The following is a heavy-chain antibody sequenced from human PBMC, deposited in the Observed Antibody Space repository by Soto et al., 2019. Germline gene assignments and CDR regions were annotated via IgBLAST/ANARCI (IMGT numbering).Heavy chain of an antibody. D-gene: IGHD6-19*01. CDR2: IYYSGST. J-gene: IGHJ6*02. Sequence: VQLQESGPGLVKPSETLSLTCTVSAGSVSSGSYYWSWIREPPGKGLEWIGYIYYSGSTNYNPSLKSRVTISVDTSKNQFSLKLRSVTAADTAVYYCARGIDGWYQGRYYYGMDVWGQGTTVTVSS. CDR3: ARGIDGWYQGRYYYGMDV. V-gene: IGHV4-61*01. CDR1: AGSVSSGSYY.